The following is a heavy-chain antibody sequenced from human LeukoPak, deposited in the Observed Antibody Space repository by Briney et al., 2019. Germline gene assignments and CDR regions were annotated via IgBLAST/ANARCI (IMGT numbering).Heavy chain of an antibody. CDR1: GFTFSNYG. CDR2: IRSDGTIK. CDR3: AKDDPTAYFDY. J-gene: IGHJ4*02. V-gene: IGHV3-30*02. D-gene: IGHD4-17*01. Sequence: PGGSLRLSCAASGFTFSNYGMDWVRQAPGKGLEWVAFIRSDGTIKYYPDSVKGRFTISRDNSKNTLYLQMDSLRAEDTAVYYCAKDDPTAYFDYWGQGTLVTVSS.